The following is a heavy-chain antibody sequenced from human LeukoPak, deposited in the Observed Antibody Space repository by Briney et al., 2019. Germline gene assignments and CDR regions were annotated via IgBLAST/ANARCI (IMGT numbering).Heavy chain of an antibody. Sequence: GASVKVSCKASGYTFTGYYMHWVRQAPGQGLEWMGWINPNSGGTNYAQKFQGRVTITRNTSISTAYMELSSLRSEDTAVYYCARGRWKVPAAMSYWGQGTLVTVSS. D-gene: IGHD2-2*01. CDR1: GYTFTGYY. CDR2: INPNSGGT. J-gene: IGHJ4*02. CDR3: ARGRWKVPAAMSY. V-gene: IGHV1-2*02.